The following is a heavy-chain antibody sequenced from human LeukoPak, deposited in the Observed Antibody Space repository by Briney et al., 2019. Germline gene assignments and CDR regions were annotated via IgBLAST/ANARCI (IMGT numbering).Heavy chain of an antibody. D-gene: IGHD4-17*01. Sequence: ASVKVSCKASGYTFTGYTMSWVRQAPGQGLEWMGWINTNTGNPTYAQGFTGRFVFSLDTSVSTAYLQINSLEAEGTAVYYCARGTPPMTTATYYFDYWGQGTLVTVSS. J-gene: IGHJ4*02. CDR1: GYTFTGYT. CDR3: ARGTPPMTTATYYFDY. V-gene: IGHV7-4-1*02. CDR2: INTNTGNP.